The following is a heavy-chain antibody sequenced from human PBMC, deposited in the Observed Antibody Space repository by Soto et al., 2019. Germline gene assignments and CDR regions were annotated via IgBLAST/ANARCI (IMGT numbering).Heavy chain of an antibody. Sequence: ASLKVSCKASGYTFTNYAMHWVRQAPGQRLEWMGRINTANGDTIYSQNFQGRVTITRDTSASTVYLELSSLRFEDTAVYYCGRGQATFDPWGQGTLVTVSS. CDR3: GRGQATFDP. CDR2: INTANGDT. V-gene: IGHV1-3*04. J-gene: IGHJ5*02. CDR1: GYTFTNYA.